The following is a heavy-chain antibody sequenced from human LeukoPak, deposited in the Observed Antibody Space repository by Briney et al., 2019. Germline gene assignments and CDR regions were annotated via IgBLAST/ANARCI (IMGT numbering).Heavy chain of an antibody. V-gene: IGHV3-30*02. Sequence: PGGSLRLSCAASGFTFSSYGLHWVRQAPGKGLEWVAFIRFDGSNKYYADSVKGRFTISRDNSKNTLYLQMNSPRPEDTAVYYCARDFAKPDWYFDLWGRGTLVTVS. CDR1: GFTFSSYG. J-gene: IGHJ2*01. CDR3: ARDFAKPDWYFDL. CDR2: IRFDGSNK.